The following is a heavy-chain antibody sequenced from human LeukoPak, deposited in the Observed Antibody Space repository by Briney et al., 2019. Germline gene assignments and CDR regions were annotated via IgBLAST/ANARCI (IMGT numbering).Heavy chain of an antibody. CDR3: AKDYYDSSGLGYFDY. CDR1: GFTFSSYA. CDR2: ISGSGGST. Sequence: GGSLRLSCAASGFTFSSYAMIWVRQAPGKGLEGVSAISGSGGSTYYAHSVKGRFTISRDNSKNTLYLQMNSLRAEDTAVYYCAKDYYDSSGLGYFDYWGQGTLVTVSS. J-gene: IGHJ4*02. V-gene: IGHV3-23*01. D-gene: IGHD3-22*01.